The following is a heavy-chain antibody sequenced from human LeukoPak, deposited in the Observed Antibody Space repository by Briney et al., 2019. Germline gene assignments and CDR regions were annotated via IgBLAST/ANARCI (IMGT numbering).Heavy chain of an antibody. J-gene: IGHJ3*02. V-gene: IGHV3-43*02. CDR2: ISGDGGST. CDR1: GFTFDDYA. Sequence: GGSLRLSCAASGFTFDDYAMHWVRQAPGKGLEWVSLISGDGGSTYYADSVKGRFTISRDNSKNSLYLQMNSLRAEDTAVYYCASLRRTSSDAFDIWGQGTMVTVSS. CDR3: ASLRRTSSDAFDI.